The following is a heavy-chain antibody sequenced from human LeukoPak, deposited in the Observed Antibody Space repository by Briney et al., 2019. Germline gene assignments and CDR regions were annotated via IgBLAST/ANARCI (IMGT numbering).Heavy chain of an antibody. V-gene: IGHV3-21*01. Sequence: GGSLRLSCEASGFTFSGYSMNWVRQAPGKGLEWVSSISSTGNYIYDSASAKGRFTISRDNSKNTLYLQMNSLRAEDTAVYYCAKDYDSSGYYNCFDYWGQGTLVTVSS. CDR3: AKDYDSSGYYNCFDY. CDR2: ISSTGNYI. D-gene: IGHD3-22*01. CDR1: GFTFSGYS. J-gene: IGHJ4*02.